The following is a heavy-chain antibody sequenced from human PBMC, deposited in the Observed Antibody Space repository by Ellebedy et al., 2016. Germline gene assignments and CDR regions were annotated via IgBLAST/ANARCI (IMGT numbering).Heavy chain of an antibody. D-gene: IGHD2-15*01. J-gene: IGHJ5*01. CDR3: ARAVAAGQQLDF. CDR1: GNIFTGHF. V-gene: IGHV1-2*02. CDR2: LNPNSGGT. Sequence: ASVKVSCXASGNIFTGHFVHWVRQAPGQGLEWMGWLNPNSGGTNFAQKFHGRVTVTRDTSLTTSYMELRSLTSDDTAVYYCARAVAAGQQLDFWGQGTLVTVSS.